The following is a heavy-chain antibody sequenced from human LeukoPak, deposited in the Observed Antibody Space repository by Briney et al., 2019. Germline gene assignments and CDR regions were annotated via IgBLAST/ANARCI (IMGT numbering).Heavy chain of an antibody. D-gene: IGHD3-22*01. CDR3: TGDNFDSSVKFDY. V-gene: IGHV3-73*01. CDR1: GFTFSGSA. Sequence: GGSLRLSCVVSGFTFSGSAVHWVRQASGKGLEWVGRIRSKANNYATAYAASVKGRFTISRDDSKNTAYLQMNSLKTEDTAVYYCTGDNFDSSVKFDYWGQGTLVTVSP. CDR2: IRSKANNYAT. J-gene: IGHJ4*02.